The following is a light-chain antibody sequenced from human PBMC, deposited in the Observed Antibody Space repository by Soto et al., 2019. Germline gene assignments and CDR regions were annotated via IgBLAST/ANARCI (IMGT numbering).Light chain of an antibody. CDR1: RSNIGAGYD. V-gene: IGLV1-40*01. Sequence: QSVLTQPPSVSGAPGQRVTISCTGSRSNIGAGYDVHWYQHYPGTAPKLLIYGNSNRPSGVPDRFSGSKSGTSASLAITGLQAEDEADYYCQSYDISLSGGVFGGGTQLTVL. CDR2: GNS. J-gene: IGLJ2*01. CDR3: QSYDISLSGGV.